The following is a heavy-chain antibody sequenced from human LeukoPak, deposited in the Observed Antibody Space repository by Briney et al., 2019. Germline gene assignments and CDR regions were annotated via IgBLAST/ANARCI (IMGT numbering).Heavy chain of an antibody. V-gene: IGHV1-2*06. CDR1: GYTFTGYY. J-gene: IGHJ4*02. D-gene: IGHD3-3*01. CDR2: INPNSGGT. CDR3: ARGYYDFWSGYQEGEFDY. Sequence: ASVKVSCKASGYTFTGYYMHWVRQAPGQGLEWMGRINPNSGGTNYAQKFQGRVTMTRDTSISTGYMELSRLRSDDTAVYYCARGYYDFWSGYQEGEFDYWGQGTLVTVSS.